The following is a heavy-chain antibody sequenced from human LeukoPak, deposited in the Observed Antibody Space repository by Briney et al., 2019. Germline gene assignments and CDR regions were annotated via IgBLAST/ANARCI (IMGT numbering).Heavy chain of an antibody. V-gene: IGHV1-8*03. CDR1: GYTFTSYD. CDR3: ARGPGRWVRGVTRHSYYMDV. J-gene: IGHJ6*03. D-gene: IGHD3-10*01. CDR2: MNPNSGNT. Sequence: GASVKVSCKASGYTFTSYDINWVRQATGQGLEWMGWMNPNSGNTGYAQKFQGRVTITRNTSISTAYMELSSLRSEDTAVYYCARGPGRWVRGVTRHSYYMDVWGKGTTVTVSS.